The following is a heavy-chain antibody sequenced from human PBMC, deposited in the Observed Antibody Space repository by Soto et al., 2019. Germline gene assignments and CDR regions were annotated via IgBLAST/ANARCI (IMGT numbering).Heavy chain of an antibody. Sequence: EVQLLESGGDLVQPGGSLRLSCVASGFTFGSRAMSWVRQAPGEGLEWVSTITDTGGDTKYADSVRGRFTISRDNSKNPLYLQMSSQSAEDSAVYYCASGSKDCYQGRPIFDFWGRGTLVTVSS. CDR3: ASGSKDCYQGRPIFDF. CDR1: GFTFGSRA. CDR2: ITDTGGDT. D-gene: IGHD2-21*02. J-gene: IGHJ4*02. V-gene: IGHV3-23*01.